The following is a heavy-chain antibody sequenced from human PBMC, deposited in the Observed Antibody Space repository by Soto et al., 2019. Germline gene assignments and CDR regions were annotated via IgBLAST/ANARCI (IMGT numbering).Heavy chain of an antibody. Sequence: EVQVLESGGGLVQPGGSLRLSCAASVFTFSSYAMSWVRQAPGKGLEWVSSISGSGGGTYYADSVKGRFTFSRDNSKNTLYLQMNSLRAEDTAVYYCAKFGMATTKRSPPYYTDYWGQGALVTVSS. CDR2: ISGSGGGT. CDR1: VFTFSSYA. V-gene: IGHV3-23*01. CDR3: AKFGMATTKRSPPYYTDY. D-gene: IGHD1-1*01. J-gene: IGHJ4*02.